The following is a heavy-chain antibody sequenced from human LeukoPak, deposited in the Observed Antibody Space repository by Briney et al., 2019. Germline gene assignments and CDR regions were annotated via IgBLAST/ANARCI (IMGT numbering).Heavy chain of an antibody. J-gene: IGHJ4*02. D-gene: IGHD3-10*01. Sequence: GGSLRLSCAASGFTFSNAWMSWVRQAPGKGLEWVGRIKSKSDGGTTDYAAPVRGRFTISRDDSKNTLYLQMNSLKTEDTAVYYCTTATKTDYYGSGSYSFVFWGQGTLVIVSS. CDR1: GFTFSNAW. V-gene: IGHV3-15*01. CDR2: IKSKSDGGTT. CDR3: TTATKTDYYGSGSYSFVF.